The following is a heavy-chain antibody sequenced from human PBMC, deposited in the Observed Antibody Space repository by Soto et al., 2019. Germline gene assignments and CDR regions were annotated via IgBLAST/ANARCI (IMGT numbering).Heavy chain of an antibody. D-gene: IGHD3-9*01. CDR3: ARASPSYDILTGYYGPYFDY. Sequence: GGSLRLSCAASGFTVSSNYMSWVRQAPGKGLEWVPVIYSGGSTYYADSVKGRFTISRDNSKNTLYLQMNSLRAEDTAVYYCARASPSYDILTGYYGPYFDYWGQGTLVTVSS. CDR2: IYSGGST. J-gene: IGHJ4*02. CDR1: GFTVSSNY. V-gene: IGHV3-53*01.